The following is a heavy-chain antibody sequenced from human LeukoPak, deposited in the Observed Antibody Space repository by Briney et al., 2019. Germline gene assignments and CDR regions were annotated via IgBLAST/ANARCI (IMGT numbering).Heavy chain of an antibody. V-gene: IGHV4-59*08. J-gene: IGHJ6*02. CDR1: GGSIGLYY. CDR3: ARHQHAGREHYYGMDV. CDR2: IFHTGST. D-gene: IGHD1-26*01. Sequence: SETLSLTCTVSGGSIGLYYWAWIRQPPGKGLEWIGYIFHTGSTNYNPSLKSRLTISVDTSRNQFSLRLNSVTAADTAVYYCARHQHAGREHYYGMDVWGQGTTVTVSS.